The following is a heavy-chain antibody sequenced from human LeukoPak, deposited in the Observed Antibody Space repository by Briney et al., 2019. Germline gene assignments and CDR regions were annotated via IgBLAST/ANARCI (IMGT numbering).Heavy chain of an antibody. CDR3: ARSVGATTDWFDP. V-gene: IGHV3-30*07. Sequence: DSVKGRFTISRDNSKNTLYLQMDSLRAEDTAMYYCARSVGATTDWFDPWGQGTPVTVSS. J-gene: IGHJ5*02. D-gene: IGHD1-26*01.